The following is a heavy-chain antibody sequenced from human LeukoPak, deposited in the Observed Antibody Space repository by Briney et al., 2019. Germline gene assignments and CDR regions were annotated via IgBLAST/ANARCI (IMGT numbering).Heavy chain of an antibody. J-gene: IGHJ4*02. CDR3: AKRIAAAGPYFDS. CDR1: GFTFSSYA. CDR2: ISASGGST. V-gene: IGHV3-23*01. Sequence: GGSLRLSCAASGFTFSSYAMSWVRQAPGKGLEWVSAISASGGSTYYADSVKGRFTISRDNSKNTLSLQMDSLGAEDTAVYYCAKRIAAAGPYFDSWGQGTLVTVSS. D-gene: IGHD6-13*01.